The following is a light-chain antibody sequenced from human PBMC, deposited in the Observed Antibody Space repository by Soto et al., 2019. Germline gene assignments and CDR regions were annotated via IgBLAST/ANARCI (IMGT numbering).Light chain of an antibody. CDR3: MQALQTPPT. J-gene: IGKJ1*01. CDR1: QSLLHSNGYNY. V-gene: IGKV2-28*01. CDR2: LGS. Sequence: DIVMTQSPLSLPVTPGEPASISCRSSQSLLHSNGYNYLDWYLQKPGQSPQLLIYLGSNRASGVPDRFSGSGSGTDFTLKISRVEAEDVGAYYCMQALQTPPTFGQGTKVKIK.